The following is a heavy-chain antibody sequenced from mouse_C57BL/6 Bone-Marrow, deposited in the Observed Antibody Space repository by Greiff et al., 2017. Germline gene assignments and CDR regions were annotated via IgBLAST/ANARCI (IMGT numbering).Heavy chain of an antibody. D-gene: IGHD2-4*01. CDR1: GYTFTSYG. CDR2: IYPRSGNT. CDR3: ARERLRRGIFDY. J-gene: IGHJ2*01. Sequence: QVQLQQSGAELARPGASVTLSCKASGYTFTSYGISWVKQRTGQGLEWIGEIYPRSGNTYYNEKFKGKATLTADKSSSTAYMELRSLTSEDSAVYFCARERLRRGIFDYWGQGTTLTVSS. V-gene: IGHV1-81*01.